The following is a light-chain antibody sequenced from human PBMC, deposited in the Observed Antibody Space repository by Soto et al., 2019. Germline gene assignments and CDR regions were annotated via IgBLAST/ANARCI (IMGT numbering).Light chain of an antibody. CDR2: GAS. V-gene: IGKV3-15*01. Sequence: EIVMTQSPATLSVSPGERATLSCRASQSVSSNLAWYQQKPGQAPRLLIYGASTRATGIPASFSGSGSGTEFPLTVSSLQAEDFAVYYCQQYNNWPPWTFGQGNKVEIK. J-gene: IGKJ1*01. CDR1: QSVSSN. CDR3: QQYNNWPPWT.